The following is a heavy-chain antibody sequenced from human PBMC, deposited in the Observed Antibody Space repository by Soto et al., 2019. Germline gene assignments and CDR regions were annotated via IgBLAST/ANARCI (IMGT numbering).Heavy chain of an antibody. CDR3: ARVGCSSTSCAGEIGPFAI. CDR1: GGTFSSYT. V-gene: IGHV1-69*02. D-gene: IGHD2-2*01. J-gene: IGHJ3*02. CDR2: IIPILGIA. Sequence: ASVKVSCKASGGTFSSYTISWVRQAPGQGLEWMGRIIPILGIANYAQKFQGRVTITADKSTSTAYMELSSLRSEDTAVYYCARVGCSSTSCAGEIGPFAISGQGTMVPVSS.